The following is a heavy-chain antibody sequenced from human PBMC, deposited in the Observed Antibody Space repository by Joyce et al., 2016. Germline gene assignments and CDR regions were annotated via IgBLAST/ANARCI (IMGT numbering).Heavy chain of an antibody. CDR3: ATDRVGALSP. CDR1: GFIFNSAA. CDR2: IAFGSGNT. J-gene: IGHJ4*02. V-gene: IGHV1-58*01. D-gene: IGHD1-26*01. Sequence: QLVQSGPEVRKPATSVKVSCKPSGFIFNSAAVHWVRQAPGQRLEWIGWIAFGSGNTKYAQNFKQRVTFSRDVSTSTAYMELTSLRSEDTAVYYCATDRVGALSPWGPGTLVTVSS.